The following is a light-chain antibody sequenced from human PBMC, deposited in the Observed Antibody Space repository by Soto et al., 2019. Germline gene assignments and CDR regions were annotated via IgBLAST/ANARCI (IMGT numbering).Light chain of an antibody. CDR1: SSNIGSNT. CDR2: SNN. Sequence: QSVLTQPPSASGTPGQRVTISCSGSSSNIGSNTVKWYQQLPGTAPKLLIYSNNQRPSGVPDRFSDSKSGTSASLAISGLQSEDEADYYCAAWDDSLNGYAFGTGTKVTVL. V-gene: IGLV1-44*01. J-gene: IGLJ1*01. CDR3: AAWDDSLNGYA.